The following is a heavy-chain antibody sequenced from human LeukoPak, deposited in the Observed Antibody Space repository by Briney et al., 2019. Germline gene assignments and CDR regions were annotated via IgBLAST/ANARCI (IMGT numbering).Heavy chain of an antibody. CDR3: ARSTYYDFWSGYPPFFDY. J-gene: IGHJ4*02. D-gene: IGHD3-3*01. Sequence: PSETLSLTCTVSGGSISSSSYYWGWIRQTPGKGLEWIGSIYYSGSTYYNPSLKSRVTISVDTSKNQFSLKLSSVTAADTAVYYCARSTYYDFWSGYPPFFDYWGQGTLVTVSS. CDR2: IYYSGST. CDR1: GGSISSSSYY. V-gene: IGHV4-39*01.